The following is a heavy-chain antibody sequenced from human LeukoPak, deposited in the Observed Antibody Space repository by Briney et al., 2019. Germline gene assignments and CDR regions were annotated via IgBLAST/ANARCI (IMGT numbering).Heavy chain of an antibody. D-gene: IGHD2-21*02. J-gene: IGHJ4*02. Sequence: GRSLRLSCAASGFTFSSYAMHWVRQAPGKGLEWVAVISYDGSNKYYADSVKGRFTISRDNSKNTLYLQVNSLRAEDTAVYYCARDCGGDCWFDYWGQGTLVTVSS. CDR1: GFTFSSYA. V-gene: IGHV3-30-3*01. CDR2: ISYDGSNK. CDR3: ARDCGGDCWFDY.